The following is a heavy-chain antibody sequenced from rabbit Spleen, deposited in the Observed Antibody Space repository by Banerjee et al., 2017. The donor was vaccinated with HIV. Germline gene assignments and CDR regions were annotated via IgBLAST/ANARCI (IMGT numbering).Heavy chain of an antibody. J-gene: IGHJ6*01. CDR1: GVSFSSSSY. CDR2: IDTGISGFT. V-gene: IGHV1S40*01. D-gene: IGHD1-1*01. Sequence: QALVESGGDLVKPGASLTLTCTASGVSFSSSSYMCWVRQAPGKGLEWIACIDTGISGFTYFATWAKGRFTCSKTSSTTVTLQMTRLTAADTATYFCARDTSTSFSSYGMDLWGPGTLVTVS. CDR3: ARDTSTSFSSYGMDL.